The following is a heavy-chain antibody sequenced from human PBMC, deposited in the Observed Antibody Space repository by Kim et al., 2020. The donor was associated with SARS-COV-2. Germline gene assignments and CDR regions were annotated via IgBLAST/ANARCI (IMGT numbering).Heavy chain of an antibody. V-gene: IGHV4-31*03. J-gene: IGHJ4*02. CDR2: IYYSGST. Sequence: SETLSLTCTVSGGSISSGGYYWSWIRQHPGKGLEWIGYIYYSGSTYYNPSLKSRVTISVHTSKNQFSLKLSSVTAADTAVYYCARTRITMIVVVTHFDYWGQGTLVTVSS. D-gene: IGHD3-22*01. CDR1: GGSISSGGYY. CDR3: ARTRITMIVVVTHFDY.